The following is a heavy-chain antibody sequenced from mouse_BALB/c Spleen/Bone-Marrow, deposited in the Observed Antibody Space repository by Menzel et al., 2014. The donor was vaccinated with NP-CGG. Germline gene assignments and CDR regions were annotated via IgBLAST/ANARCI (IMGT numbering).Heavy chain of an antibody. J-gene: IGHJ3*01. CDR1: GYTFTSYW. V-gene: IGHV1S127*01. D-gene: IGHD3-1*01. CDR2: IDPSDNYT. CDR3: TSLGAY. Sequence: VQLQQSGAELVKPGASVKMSCKASGYTFTSYWMHWVKQRPGQGLEWIGAIDPSDNYTHYNQEFKGKATLTVDTSSSTAFMQLSNLTSEGAAVYYCTSLGAYWGQGTLVTVSA.